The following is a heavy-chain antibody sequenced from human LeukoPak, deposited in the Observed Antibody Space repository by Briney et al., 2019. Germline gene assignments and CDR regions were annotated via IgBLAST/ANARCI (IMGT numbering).Heavy chain of an antibody. Sequence: SETLSLTCTVSGGSISSYYWSWIWQPPGKGLEWIGYIYYSGSTNYNPSLKSRVTISVDTSKNQFSLKLSSVTAADTAVYYCARDDSSSWYYLDYWGQGTLVTVSS. V-gene: IGHV4-59*01. J-gene: IGHJ4*02. CDR1: GGSISSYY. D-gene: IGHD6-13*01. CDR2: IYYSGST. CDR3: ARDDSSSWYYLDY.